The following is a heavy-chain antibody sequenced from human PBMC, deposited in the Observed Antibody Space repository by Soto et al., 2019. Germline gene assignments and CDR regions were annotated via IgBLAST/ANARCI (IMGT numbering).Heavy chain of an antibody. CDR2: SDWDDDK. D-gene: IGHD5-12*01. CDR3: ARSPGDGYFDP. J-gene: IGHJ5*02. V-gene: IGHV2-70*01. Sequence: SGPTLXNPTQTLTLTCTFSGFSLSTSVMCVSWIRQPPGKALEWLALSDWDDDKYCSTSLKTRLTISKDTSKNQVVLTMTNMDPVDTATYYCARSPGDGYFDPWGQGTLVSVSS. CDR1: GFSLSTSVMC.